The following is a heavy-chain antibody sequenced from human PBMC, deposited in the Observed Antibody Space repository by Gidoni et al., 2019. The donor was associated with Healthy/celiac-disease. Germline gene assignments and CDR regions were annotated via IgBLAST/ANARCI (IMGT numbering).Heavy chain of an antibody. CDR2: MKSKTDGGKT. CDR3: TTDPRTGLYYGMDV. CDR1: DFTFSNAW. V-gene: IGHV3-15*01. Sequence: EVQLVESGGGLVKPGGSLSLSCAASDFTFSNAWMSWVRQAPGKGLEGVGRMKSKTDGGKTEYAAHVKGRFTISRDDSKNTLYLQMNSRKTEDTAVYYCTTDPRTGLYYGMDVWGQGTTVTVSS. J-gene: IGHJ6*02.